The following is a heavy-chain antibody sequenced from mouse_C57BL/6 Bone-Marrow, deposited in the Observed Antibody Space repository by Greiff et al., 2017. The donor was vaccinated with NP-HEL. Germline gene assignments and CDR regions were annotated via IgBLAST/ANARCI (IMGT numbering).Heavy chain of an antibody. D-gene: IGHD4-1*01. Sequence: QVQLQQPGAELVRPGSSVKLSCKASGYTFTIYWMDWVKQRPGQGLEWIGNIYPSDSETHYNQKFKDKATLTVDKSSSTAYMQLSSLTSEDSAVYYCATLGRYYAMDYWGQGTSVTVSS. V-gene: IGHV1-61*01. CDR1: GYTFTIYW. CDR2: IYPSDSET. CDR3: ATLGRYYAMDY. J-gene: IGHJ4*01.